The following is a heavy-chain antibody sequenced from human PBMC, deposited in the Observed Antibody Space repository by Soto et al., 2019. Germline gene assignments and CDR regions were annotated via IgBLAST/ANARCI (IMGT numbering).Heavy chain of an antibody. V-gene: IGHV3-23*01. CDR3: AKVVFGVVFDY. CDR1: GFTFSGYA. D-gene: IGHD3-3*01. Sequence: GGSLRLSCAASGFTFSGYAMTWVRQTPGKGLEWVSAISGSDGNAYYADSVKGRFTISRDNCKNRLYLKMNSLRAEDTAVYYCAKVVFGVVFDYWGQGTLVTVSS. J-gene: IGHJ4*02. CDR2: ISGSDGNA.